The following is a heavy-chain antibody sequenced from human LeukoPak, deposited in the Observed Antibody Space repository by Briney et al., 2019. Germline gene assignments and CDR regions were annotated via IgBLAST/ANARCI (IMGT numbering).Heavy chain of an antibody. CDR1: GGSISSYY. Sequence: SETLSLTCTVSGGSISSYYWSWIRQPPGKGLEWIGYIYYSGSTNYNPSLKSRVTISVDASKNQFSLKLSSVTAADTAVYYCARLPFYYDSGGYRYYFDYWGQGTLVTVSS. V-gene: IGHV4-59*08. CDR3: ARLPFYYDSGGYRYYFDY. CDR2: IYYSGST. J-gene: IGHJ4*02. D-gene: IGHD3-22*01.